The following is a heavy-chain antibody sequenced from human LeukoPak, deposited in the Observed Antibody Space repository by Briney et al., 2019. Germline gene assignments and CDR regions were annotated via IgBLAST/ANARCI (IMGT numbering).Heavy chain of an antibody. CDR1: EFSFGSYA. CDR2: ISGSGDST. J-gene: IGHJ4*02. V-gene: IGHV3-23*01. CDR3: AKDSSGYYRDY. D-gene: IGHD3-22*01. Sequence: GGSLRLSCAASEFSFGSYAMNWVRQAPGGGLQWLSAISGSGDSTYYADSVRGRFTISRDNSKNTLYLQMNSLRAEDTAVYYCAKDSSGYYRDYWGQGTLVTVSS.